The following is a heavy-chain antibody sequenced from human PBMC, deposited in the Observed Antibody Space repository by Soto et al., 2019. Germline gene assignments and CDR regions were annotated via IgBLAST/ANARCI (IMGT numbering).Heavy chain of an antibody. CDR3: ARDRLAAAGTIGEFFDY. CDR2: IYYSGST. Sequence: QVQLQESGPGRVKPSQTLSLTCTVSGGSISSGGYYWSWIRQHPGKGLEWIGYIYYSGSTYYNPSLKSRVTISGDTSKNQVSLKLSSVTAADTAVYYCARDRLAAAGTIGEFFDYWGQGTLVTVSS. CDR1: GGSISSGGYY. J-gene: IGHJ4*02. D-gene: IGHD6-13*01. V-gene: IGHV4-31*03.